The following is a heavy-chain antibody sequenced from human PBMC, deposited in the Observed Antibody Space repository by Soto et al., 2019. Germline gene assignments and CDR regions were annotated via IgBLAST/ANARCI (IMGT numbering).Heavy chain of an antibody. CDR2: IYSGGST. D-gene: IGHD3-22*01. V-gene: IGHV3-53*01. CDR1: GFTVSSNY. CDR3: ARTSANYYDSSGPDYGMDV. J-gene: IGHJ6*02. Sequence: EVQLVESGGGLIQPGGSLRLSCAASGFTVSSNYMSWVRQAPGKGLEWVSVIYSGGSTYYADSVKGRFTISRDNSKNTLYLQMNSLRAEDTAVYYCARTSANYYDSSGPDYGMDVWGQGTTVTVSS.